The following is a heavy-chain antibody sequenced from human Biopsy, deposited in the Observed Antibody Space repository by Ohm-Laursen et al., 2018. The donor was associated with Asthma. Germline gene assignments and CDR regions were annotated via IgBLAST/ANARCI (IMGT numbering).Heavy chain of an antibody. D-gene: IGHD1-20*01. J-gene: IGHJ5*02. Sequence: LSLTWSVYGGYLTGHYWNWIRQPPGKGLEWIGEIDQSGYTNYNPSLKSRVTISADTSKNQFHLNLSSVTAADTAVYFCARAAITGIRGWFDPWGQGTQVTASS. V-gene: IGHV4-34*01. CDR2: IDQSGYT. CDR1: GGYLTGHY. CDR3: ARAAITGIRGWFDP.